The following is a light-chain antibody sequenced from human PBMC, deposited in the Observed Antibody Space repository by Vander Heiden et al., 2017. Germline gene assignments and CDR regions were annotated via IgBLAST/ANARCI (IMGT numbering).Light chain of an antibody. CDR2: AAS. CDR3: QQSDSTPLT. Sequence: DNQMTQSPSSLSASVGDRVTITCRASQSISSYLNWYQQKPGKAPKLLIYAASSLQSGVPSRFSGSGSGTDFTLTISRLQPEDFATYYCQQSDSTPLTFGGGTKVEIK. CDR1: QSISSY. J-gene: IGKJ4*01. V-gene: IGKV1-39*01.